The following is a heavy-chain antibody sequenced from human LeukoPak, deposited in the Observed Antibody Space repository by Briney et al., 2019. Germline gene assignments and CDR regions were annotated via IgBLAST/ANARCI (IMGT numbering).Heavy chain of an antibody. V-gene: IGHV1-8*01. Sequence: GASVKVSCKASGYTFTSYDINWMRQATGQGLEWMGWMNPNSGNTGYAQKFQGRVTMTRNTSISTAYMELSSLRSEDTAVYYCARGLPTYGSGSSDFDYWGQGTLVTVSS. CDR2: MNPNSGNT. D-gene: IGHD3-10*01. CDR3: ARGLPTYGSGSSDFDY. CDR1: GYTFTSYD. J-gene: IGHJ4*02.